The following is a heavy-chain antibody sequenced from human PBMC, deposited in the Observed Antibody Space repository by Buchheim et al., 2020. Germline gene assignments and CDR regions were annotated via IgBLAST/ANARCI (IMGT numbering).Heavy chain of an antibody. CDR3: TRRVLDSSSHNWFDP. Sequence: EVQLVESGGGLVQPGGSLKLSCAASGFTFSGSAMHWVRQASGKGLEWVGRIRSKANSYATAYAASVKGRFTISRDASKNTAYLQMNSLKTEDTAVYYCTRRVLDSSSHNWFDPWGQGTL. J-gene: IGHJ5*02. CDR1: GFTFSGSA. V-gene: IGHV3-73*01. CDR2: IRSKANSYAT. D-gene: IGHD6-6*01.